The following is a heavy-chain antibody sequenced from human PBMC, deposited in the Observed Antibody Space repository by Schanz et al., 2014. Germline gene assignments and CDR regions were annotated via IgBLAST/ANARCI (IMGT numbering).Heavy chain of an antibody. Sequence: QVQLVESGGGVVQPGRSLRLSCAASGFTFSNYGLVWVRQDPGKGLEWLADISYDESDKFHADSVKDRFTISRDNSKNTLYLQINNLRAEDTAVYYWAYYDVLTGFDYWGQGTQXTVSS. D-gene: IGHD3-9*01. CDR2: ISYDESDK. CDR3: AYYDVLTGFDY. J-gene: IGHJ4*02. CDR1: GFTFSNYG. V-gene: IGHV3-30*03.